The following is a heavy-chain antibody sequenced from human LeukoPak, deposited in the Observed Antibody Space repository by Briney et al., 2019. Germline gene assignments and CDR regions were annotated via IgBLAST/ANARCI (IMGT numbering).Heavy chain of an antibody. V-gene: IGHV3-21*01. CDR2: ISSGSSYI. J-gene: IGHJ4*02. CDR3: AVAGSRYFDY. CDR1: GFTFSTYN. D-gene: IGHD6-19*01. Sequence: GGSLRLSCSASGFTFSTYNMKWVRQAPGKGLEWVSSISSGSSYIYYADSVKGRFTISRDDAKNSLYLQMNSLRAEDTAVYYCAVAGSRYFDYWGQGTLVTVSP.